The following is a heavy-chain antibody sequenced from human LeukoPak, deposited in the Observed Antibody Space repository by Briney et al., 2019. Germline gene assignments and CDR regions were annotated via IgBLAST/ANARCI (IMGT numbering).Heavy chain of an antibody. CDR1: GFTFSSYA. V-gene: IGHV3-23*01. Sequence: GGSLRLSCAASGFTFSSYAMSWVRQAPGKGLEWVSAISGSGGSTYYADSVKGRFTISRDNSKNTLYMQMNSLRAEDTAVYYCAKAEYYYDSSGYYPLGEFDYWGQGTLVTVSS. J-gene: IGHJ4*02. D-gene: IGHD3-22*01. CDR2: ISGSGGST. CDR3: AKAEYYYDSSGYYPLGEFDY.